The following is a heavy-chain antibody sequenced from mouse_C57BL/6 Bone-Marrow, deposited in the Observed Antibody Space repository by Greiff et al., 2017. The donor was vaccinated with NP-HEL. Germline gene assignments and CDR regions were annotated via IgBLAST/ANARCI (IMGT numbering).Heavy chain of an antibody. CDR1: GFTFSDYG. Sequence: EVKLMESGGGLVKPGGSLKLSCAASGFTFSDYGMHWVRQAPEKGLEWVAYISSGSSTNYYANTVKGLFTISSDNAKTTLFLQMTSLRSEDTAMYYCARIWDLYYFDYWGQGTTLTVSS. D-gene: IGHD4-1*01. CDR3: ARIWDLYYFDY. CDR2: ISSGSSTN. V-gene: IGHV5-17*01. J-gene: IGHJ2*01.